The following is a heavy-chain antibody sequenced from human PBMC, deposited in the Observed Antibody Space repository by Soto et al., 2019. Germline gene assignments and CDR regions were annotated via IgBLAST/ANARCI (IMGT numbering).Heavy chain of an antibody. Sequence: PGGSLRLSCAASGFTFSDYYMSWIRQAPGKGLEWVSYISSSGSTIYYADSVKGRFTISRDNAKNSLYLQMNSLRAEDTAVYYCARDNVDIVATIPANYYYGMDVWGQGTTVTVSS. J-gene: IGHJ6*02. CDR1: GFTFSDYY. CDR2: ISSSGSTI. D-gene: IGHD5-12*01. CDR3: ARDNVDIVATIPANYYYGMDV. V-gene: IGHV3-11*01.